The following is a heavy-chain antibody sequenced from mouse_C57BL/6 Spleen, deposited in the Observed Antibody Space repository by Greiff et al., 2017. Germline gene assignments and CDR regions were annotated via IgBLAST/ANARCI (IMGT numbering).Heavy chain of an antibody. CDR1: GYTFTSYW. V-gene: IGHV1-72*01. CDR3: TRDYCGSYYFDY. Sequence: VQLQQPGAELVKPGASVTLSCKASGYTFTSYWMPWVTQRPGRGLEWIGRIDPSSGGTTYNEQFKSKATLTVDTPSSTAYMRLSSLTSEDSAVYYGTRDYCGSYYFDYWGHGATLTVST. D-gene: IGHD1-1*01. CDR2: IDPSSGGT. J-gene: IGHJ2*01.